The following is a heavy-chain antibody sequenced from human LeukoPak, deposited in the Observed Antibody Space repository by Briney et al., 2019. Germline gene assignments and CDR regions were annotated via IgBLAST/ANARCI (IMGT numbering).Heavy chain of an antibody. CDR2: ISSSSIPI. CDR1: GFTFSSYN. V-gene: IGHV3-48*02. D-gene: IGHD1-1*01. Sequence: GGSLRPSCAASGFTFSSYNMNWVRQAPGKGLEWVSYISSSSIPIYYTDSVKGRFTTSRDNAKNSLYLQMNSLRDEDTAVYYCARGTTVLDYWGQGTLVTVSS. J-gene: IGHJ4*02. CDR3: ARGTTVLDY.